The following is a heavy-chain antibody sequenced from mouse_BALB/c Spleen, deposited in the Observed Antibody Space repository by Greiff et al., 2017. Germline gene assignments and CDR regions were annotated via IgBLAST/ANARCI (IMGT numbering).Heavy chain of an antibody. Sequence: QVQLQQSGAELVRPGTSVKISCKASGYTFTNYWLGWVKQRPGHGLEWIGDIYPGGGYTNYNEKFKGKATLTADTSSSTAYMQLSSLTSEDSAVYFCARGMITTPAYAMDYWGQGTSVTVSS. J-gene: IGHJ4*01. CDR1: GYTFTNYW. D-gene: IGHD2-4*01. CDR3: ARGMITTPAYAMDY. CDR2: IYPGGGYT. V-gene: IGHV1-63*02.